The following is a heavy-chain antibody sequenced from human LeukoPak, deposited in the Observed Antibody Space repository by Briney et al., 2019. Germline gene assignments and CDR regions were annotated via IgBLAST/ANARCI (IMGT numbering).Heavy chain of an antibody. J-gene: IGHJ5*02. D-gene: IGHD2-2*01. V-gene: IGHV1-2*02. CDR1: GYTFTSYD. CDR3: ARESACGTTNCLAPADWFDP. CDR2: ISPNSGDT. Sequence: RASVKVSCKASGYTFTSYDINWVRQAPGQGLEWMGWISPNSGDTDIAQKFQGRVTMTRDTSIATSYMEVDSLTSDDTAVYYCARESACGTTNCLAPADWFDPWGQGTLVIVSS.